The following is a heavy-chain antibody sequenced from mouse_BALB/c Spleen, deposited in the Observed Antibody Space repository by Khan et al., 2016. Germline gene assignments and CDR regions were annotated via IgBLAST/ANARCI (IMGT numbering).Heavy chain of an antibody. Sequence: VQLQQSGPSLVKPSQTLSLTCSVTGDSITSGYWNWIRKFPGNKLEYMGYISYSGSTYYNPSLKSRISITRDTSKNQYYLQLNSVTTEDTATYYCARWDGNYGYYAMDYWGQGTSVTVSS. CDR2: ISYSGST. V-gene: IGHV3-8*02. CDR1: GDSITSGY. CDR3: ARWDGNYGYYAMDY. D-gene: IGHD2-1*01. J-gene: IGHJ4*01.